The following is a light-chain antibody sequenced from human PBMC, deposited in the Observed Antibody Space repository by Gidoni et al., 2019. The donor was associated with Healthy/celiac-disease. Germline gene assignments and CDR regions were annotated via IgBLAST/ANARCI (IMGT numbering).Light chain of an antibody. V-gene: IGKV3-20*01. CDR1: QSVSSSY. J-gene: IGKJ5*01. Sequence: ELVFTQSPRPLSFSPGERATLPCSASQSVSSSYLAWYQQTPGQAHRLLIYGAASRATGIADRCSGSGSGTDFTLTISRLEPEDFAVYYWQQYGSSPRITFGQGTRMEIK. CDR3: QQYGSSPRIT. CDR2: GAA.